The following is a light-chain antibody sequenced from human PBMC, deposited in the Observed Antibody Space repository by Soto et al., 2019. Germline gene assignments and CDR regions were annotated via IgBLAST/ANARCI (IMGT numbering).Light chain of an antibody. Sequence: QSALTQPPSVSGSPGQSVTISCTVTSSDVCDYAHVSWYQLAPGTAPKLLISDVINRPSGVPDRFSGYKSGNTPALTISGLQAEDEADYYCGLFTSSATWVFGGGTKLTVL. J-gene: IGLJ3*02. CDR3: GLFTSSATWV. CDR2: DVI. CDR1: SSDVCDYAH. V-gene: IGLV2-18*01.